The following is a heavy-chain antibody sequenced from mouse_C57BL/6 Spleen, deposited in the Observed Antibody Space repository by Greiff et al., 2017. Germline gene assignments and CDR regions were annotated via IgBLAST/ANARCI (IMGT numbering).Heavy chain of an antibody. CDR1: GYAFSSSW. J-gene: IGHJ4*01. V-gene: IGHV1-82*01. Sequence: QVQLQQSGPELVKPGASVKISCKASGYAFSSSWMNWVKQRPGKGLEWIGRIYPGDGDTTYNGKFKGKATLTADKSSSTAYMQLSSLTSEDSAVYFCAKAYYSKGYAMDDWGQGTSVTVSS. CDR2: IYPGDGDT. CDR3: AKAYYSKGYAMDD. D-gene: IGHD2-5*01.